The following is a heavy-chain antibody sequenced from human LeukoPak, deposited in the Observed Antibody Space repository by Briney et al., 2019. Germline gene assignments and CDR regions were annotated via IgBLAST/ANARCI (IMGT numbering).Heavy chain of an antibody. Sequence: SETLSLTCAVYGGSFSGYYWSWIRQPPGKGLEWIGEINHSGSTNYNPSLKSRVTISVDTSKNQFSLKLSSVTAADTAVYYCATGRGSGYYYNFDYWAREPWSPSPQ. J-gene: IGHJ4*02. V-gene: IGHV4-34*01. CDR3: ATGRGSGYYYNFDY. CDR2: INHSGST. CDR1: GGSFSGYY. D-gene: IGHD3-22*01.